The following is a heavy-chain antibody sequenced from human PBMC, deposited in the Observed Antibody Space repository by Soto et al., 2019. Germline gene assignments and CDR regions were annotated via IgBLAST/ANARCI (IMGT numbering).Heavy chain of an antibody. J-gene: IGHJ4*02. D-gene: IGHD2-21*02. CDR1: GFTFSSYG. CDR2: ISYDGSNK. CDR3: AKDKVPVVVTAPLDY. V-gene: IGHV3-30*18. Sequence: QVQLVESGGGVVQPGRSLRLSCAASGFTFSSYGMHWVRQAPGKGLEWVAVISYDGSNKYYADSVKGRFTISRDNSKNSLYLKMNRLRAEDTAVYYCAKDKVPVVVTAPLDYWGQGTLVTVSS.